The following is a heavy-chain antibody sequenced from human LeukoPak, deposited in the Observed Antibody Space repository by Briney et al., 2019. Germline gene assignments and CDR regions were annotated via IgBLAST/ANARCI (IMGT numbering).Heavy chain of an antibody. D-gene: IGHD3-10*01. V-gene: IGHV4-34*01. CDR3: ARHKLWFGEFDAFDI. J-gene: IGHJ3*02. CDR2: INLSGST. CDR1: GGSFSGYY. Sequence: SETLSLTCAVYGGSFSGYYWSWIRQPPGKGLEWIGEINLSGSTNYNPSLKSRVTISVDTSKNQFSLKLSSVTAADTAVYYCARHKLWFGEFDAFDIWGQGTMVTVSS.